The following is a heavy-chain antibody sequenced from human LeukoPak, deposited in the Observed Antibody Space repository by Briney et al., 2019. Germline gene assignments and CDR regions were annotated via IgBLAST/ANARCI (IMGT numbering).Heavy chain of an antibody. CDR2: INAGNGNT. Sequence: ASVKVSCKASGYTFTSYAMHWVRLAPGQRLEWMGWINAGNGNTKYSQEFQGRVTITRDTSASTAYMELSSLRSEDMAVYYCARALYGDYFPYFDYWGQGTLVTVSS. CDR1: GYTFTSYA. CDR3: ARALYGDYFPYFDY. D-gene: IGHD4-17*01. V-gene: IGHV1-3*03. J-gene: IGHJ4*02.